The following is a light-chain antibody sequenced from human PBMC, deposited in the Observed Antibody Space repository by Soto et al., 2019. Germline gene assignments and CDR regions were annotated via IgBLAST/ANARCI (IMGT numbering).Light chain of an antibody. J-gene: IGKJ1*01. CDR2: AAS. CDR1: QGISNY. Sequence: DIQMTQSPSSLSASVGDRVTITCRASQGISNYLAWYQQKPGKVPKLLIYAASTLRSGVPSRFSGSGSGTAFTLTISILQPEDVATYYCQKYNSVPWTFGQGTKVEIK. V-gene: IGKV1-27*01. CDR3: QKYNSVPWT.